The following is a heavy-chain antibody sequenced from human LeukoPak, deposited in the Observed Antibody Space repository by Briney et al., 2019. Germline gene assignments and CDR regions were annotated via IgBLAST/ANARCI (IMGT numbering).Heavy chain of an antibody. D-gene: IGHD1-1*01. CDR2: INPNSGGT. Sequence: GASVTVSCKTSGYTFINYAINWGRQAPGQRPEWMGWINPNSGGTNYAQKFQGRVTMTRDTSISTAYMELSRLRSDDTAVYYCARGPAVGPTTFDYWGQGTPVTVSS. CDR3: ARGPAVGPTTFDY. J-gene: IGHJ4*02. CDR1: GYTFINYA. V-gene: IGHV1-2*02.